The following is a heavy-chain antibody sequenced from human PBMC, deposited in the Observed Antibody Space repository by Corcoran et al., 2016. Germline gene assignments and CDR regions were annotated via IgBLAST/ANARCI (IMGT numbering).Heavy chain of an antibody. V-gene: IGHV1-3*01. CDR2: INAGNGNT. CDR1: GYTFTSYA. J-gene: IGHJ5*02. D-gene: IGHD6-19*01. CDR3: AGQWLGYNWVDP. Sequence: QVQLVQSGAEVKKPGASVKVSCKASGYTFTSYAMHWVRQAPGQRLEWMGWINAGNGNTKYSPKFKGSVTITRATTASPAYMELSSLRSEDTAVYYCAGQWLGYNWVDPWGQGTLVTVSS.